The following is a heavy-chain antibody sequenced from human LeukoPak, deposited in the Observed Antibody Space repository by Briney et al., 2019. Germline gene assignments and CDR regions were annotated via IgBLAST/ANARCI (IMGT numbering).Heavy chain of an antibody. Sequence: GGSLRLSCAASGFTFSSYGMHWVRQAPGKGLEWVAVIWYDGSNKYYADSVKGRFTISRDNSKNTLYLQMNSLRAEDTAVYYYARDQFPSNYYDSSGHVDYWGQGTLVTVSS. CDR2: IWYDGSNK. D-gene: IGHD3-22*01. CDR1: GFTFSSYG. V-gene: IGHV3-33*01. CDR3: ARDQFPSNYYDSSGHVDY. J-gene: IGHJ4*02.